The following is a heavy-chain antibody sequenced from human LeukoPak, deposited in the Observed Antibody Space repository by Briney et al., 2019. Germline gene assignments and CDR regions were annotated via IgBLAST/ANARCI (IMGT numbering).Heavy chain of an antibody. CDR2: ISWNSGAV. Sequence: PGRSLRLSCAASRFTFDDHAMHWVRQAPGQGLEGVSGISWNSGAVDYADSVKGRFTISRDNAKNSLYLQMNSMRAEDTAFYYCVKHLGGATPEGFDYWGQGTLVTVSS. J-gene: IGHJ4*02. CDR3: VKHLGGATPEGFDY. D-gene: IGHD1-26*01. V-gene: IGHV3-9*01. CDR1: RFTFDDHA.